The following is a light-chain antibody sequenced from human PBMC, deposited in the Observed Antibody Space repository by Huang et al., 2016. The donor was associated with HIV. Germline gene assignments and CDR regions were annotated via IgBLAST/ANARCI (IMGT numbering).Light chain of an antibody. V-gene: IGKV3-11*01. Sequence: EIVLTQSPATLSLSPGERATLSCRASQSVSSYLAWYQQKPGQAPRLLIYAASNRATGIPARVSGSGSGTDFTLTISSLEPEDFAVYYCQQRSNWLFTFGPGTKVDIK. CDR1: QSVSSY. CDR3: QQRSNWLFT. J-gene: IGKJ3*01. CDR2: AAS.